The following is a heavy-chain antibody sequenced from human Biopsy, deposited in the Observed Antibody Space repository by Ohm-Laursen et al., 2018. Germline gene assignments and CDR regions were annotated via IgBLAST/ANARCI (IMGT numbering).Heavy chain of an antibody. CDR1: GFTFSNYN. Sequence: GSLRLSCAASGFTFSNYNMNWVRQAPGRGLEWVSSITLSGSYVHYVDSVKGRFTISRDNAKSTLYLQMNSLRAEDTAVYYCATDPYYYYRHFNSWGQGTLVTVSS. CDR3: ATDPYYYYRHFNS. D-gene: IGHD3-10*01. V-gene: IGHV3-21*01. J-gene: IGHJ4*02. CDR2: ITLSGSYV.